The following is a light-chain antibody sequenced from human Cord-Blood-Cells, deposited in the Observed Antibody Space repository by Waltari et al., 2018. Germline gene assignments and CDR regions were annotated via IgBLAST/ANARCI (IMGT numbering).Light chain of an antibody. V-gene: IGKV3-11*01. CDR2: DAS. J-gene: IGKJ1*01. Sequence: DIVLTQSPAPLSLSPGERATLSCSASQSVSSYLAWYHQKPGQAPRLLIYDASNRATGIPARFSGSGSGTDFTLTISSLEPEDFAVYYCQQRSNWPTFGQGTKVEIK. CDR1: QSVSSY. CDR3: QQRSNWPT.